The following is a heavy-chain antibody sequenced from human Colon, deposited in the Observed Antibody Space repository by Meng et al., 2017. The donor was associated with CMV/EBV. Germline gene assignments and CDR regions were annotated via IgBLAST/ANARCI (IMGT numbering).Heavy chain of an antibody. CDR3: ARDSKGITIFGVVRPYYYGMDV. CDR2: ISYDGSNK. D-gene: IGHD3-3*01. CDR1: GFTFSSYA. Sequence: GESPKISCAASGFTFSSYAMHWVRQAPGKGLEWVAVISYDGSNKYYADSVKGRFTISRDNSKNTLYLQMNSLRAEDTAVYYCARDSKGITIFGVVRPYYYGMDVWGQGTTVTVSS. J-gene: IGHJ6*02. V-gene: IGHV3-30*04.